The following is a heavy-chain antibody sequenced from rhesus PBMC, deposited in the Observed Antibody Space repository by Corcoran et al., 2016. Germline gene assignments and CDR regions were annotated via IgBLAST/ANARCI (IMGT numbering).Heavy chain of an antibody. CDR1: GFTFRNSW. CDR3: TTILKGVTT. Sequence: EVQLVGSGAGLVQPGGSLRLSCEASGFTFRNSWRLWGRQAPGKGLEWVARIKRKADGETADYAASVKGRFTISRDDSKNTLYLQMNSLKTEDTAVYYCTTILKGVTTRGQGVVVTVSS. CDR2: IKRKADGETA. D-gene: IGHD1-20*01. J-gene: IGHJ6*01. V-gene: IGHV3-30*02.